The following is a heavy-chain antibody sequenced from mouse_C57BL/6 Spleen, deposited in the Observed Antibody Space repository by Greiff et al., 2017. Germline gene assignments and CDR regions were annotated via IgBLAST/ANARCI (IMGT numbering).Heavy chain of an antibody. CDR1: GYSFTGYY. Sequence: EVQLQQSGPELVKPGASVKISCKASGYSFTGYYMHWVKQSSEKSLEWIGEINPSTGGTSYNQKFKGKATLTVDKSSSTAYMQLKSLTSEDSAVYYCAREDGWLQDSYSYFDYWGQGTTLTVSS. V-gene: IGHV1-43*01. CDR3: AREDGWLQDSYSYFDY. CDR2: INPSTGGT. J-gene: IGHJ2*01. D-gene: IGHD2-3*01.